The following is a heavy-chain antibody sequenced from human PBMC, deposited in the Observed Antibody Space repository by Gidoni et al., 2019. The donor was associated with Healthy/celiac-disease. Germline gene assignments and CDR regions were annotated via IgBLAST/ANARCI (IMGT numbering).Heavy chain of an antibody. CDR1: GGTFSSYA. CDR2: SIPIFGTA. V-gene: IGHV1-69*06. CDR3: ARGLPRFDP. Sequence: QVQLVQSGAEVKKPGSSVKVSCKASGGTFSSYAISWGLQAPGQGLEWMGGSIPIFGTANYAQKFQGRVTITADKSTSTADMERSSLRSEDTAVYYWARGLPRFDPWGQGTLVTVSS. D-gene: IGHD2-15*01. J-gene: IGHJ5*02.